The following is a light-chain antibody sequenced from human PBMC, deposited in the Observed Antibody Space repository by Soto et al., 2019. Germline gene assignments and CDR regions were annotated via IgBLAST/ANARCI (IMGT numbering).Light chain of an antibody. J-gene: IGKJ5*01. CDR1: QSLLHSNGYNY. Sequence: DIVMTQSPLSLPVTPGEPASISCRSSQSLLHSNGYNYLDWYLQKPGQSPQLLIYLGSNRASGVADRFSGSGSGTDFTLKISGVEAEDVGVYYCMQALQTPITFGQGTRLEIK. CDR2: LGS. V-gene: IGKV2-28*01. CDR3: MQALQTPIT.